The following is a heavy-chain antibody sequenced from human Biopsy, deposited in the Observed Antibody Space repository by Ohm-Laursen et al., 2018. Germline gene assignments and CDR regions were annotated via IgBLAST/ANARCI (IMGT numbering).Heavy chain of an antibody. CDR2: IYYTGST. Sequence: SDTPSLTCRVSGVYISDYYWSWIRQPPGRGLEWVGSIYYTGSTDYNPSLQSRVTISVDTSKNHFSLRLRSVTPADTAIYYCARDRGYYSDRTVPGYFDLWGRGTLVTVSS. D-gene: IGHD3-22*01. V-gene: IGHV4-59*01. CDR3: ARDRGYYSDRTVPGYFDL. J-gene: IGHJ2*01. CDR1: GVYISDYY.